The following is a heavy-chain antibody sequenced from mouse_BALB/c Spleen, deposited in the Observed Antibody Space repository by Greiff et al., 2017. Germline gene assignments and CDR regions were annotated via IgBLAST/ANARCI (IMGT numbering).Heavy chain of an antibody. Sequence: EVQLQQSGPGLVKPSQSLSLTCTVTGYSITSDYAWNWIRQFPGNKLEWMGYISYSGSTSYNPSLKSRISITRDTSKNQFFLQLNSVTTEDTATYYCARGAKGNLFFDYWGQGTTLTVSS. V-gene: IGHV3-2*02. CDR3: ARGAKGNLFFDY. CDR2: ISYSGST. CDR1: GYSITSDYA. D-gene: IGHD2-1*01. J-gene: IGHJ2*01.